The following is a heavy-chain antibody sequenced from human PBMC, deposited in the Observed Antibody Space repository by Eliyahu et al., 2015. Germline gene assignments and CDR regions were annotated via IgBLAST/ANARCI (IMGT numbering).Heavy chain of an antibody. Sequence: QVQLQQWGATLVKPSETLSLTCGVSGGSLGEFXDYYWTWIRQPPGKGLEWIGGISHGGSATYNPSLKSRVTISMDRYRNQSSLKMNSVTTADTAVYYCARDTRVARYCQINFCYMASWFDPWGQGALVTVSS. CDR1: GGSLGEFXDYY. CDR2: ISHGGSA. V-gene: IGHV4-34*02. J-gene: IGHJ5*02. D-gene: IGHD2-15*01. CDR3: ARDTRVARYCQINFCYMASWFDP.